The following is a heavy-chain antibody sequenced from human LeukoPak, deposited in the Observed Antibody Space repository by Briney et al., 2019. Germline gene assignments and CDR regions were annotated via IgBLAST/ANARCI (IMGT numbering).Heavy chain of an antibody. CDR2: INGDGDGK. D-gene: IGHD1-26*01. CDR1: GFSFRRFW. V-gene: IGHV3-7*01. CDR3: ATYVKWAAGDV. Sequence: PGGSLRLSCAGSGFSFRRFWMTWVRQAPGRGLEWVANINGDGDGKRYADSVKDRFTISRDNARSLVFLQIHSLRDENAAIYYCATYVKWAAGDVWGQGTTVTVSS. J-gene: IGHJ6*02.